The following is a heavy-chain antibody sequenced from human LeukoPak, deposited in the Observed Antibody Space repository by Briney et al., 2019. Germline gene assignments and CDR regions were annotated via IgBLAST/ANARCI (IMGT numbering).Heavy chain of an antibody. CDR2: INWNGGST. Sequence: PGGSLRLSCAASGFTFDDYGMSWVRQAPGKGLEWVSGINWNGGSTGYADSVKGRFTISRDNAKNSLYLQMNSLRAEDTALYYCARGLDIVATRGMDVWGKGTTVTVSS. V-gene: IGHV3-20*04. J-gene: IGHJ6*04. D-gene: IGHD5-12*01. CDR3: ARGLDIVATRGMDV. CDR1: GFTFDDYG.